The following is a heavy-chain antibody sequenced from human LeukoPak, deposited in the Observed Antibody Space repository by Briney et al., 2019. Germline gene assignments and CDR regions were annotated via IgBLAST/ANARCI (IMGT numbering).Heavy chain of an antibody. V-gene: IGHV4-34*01. Sequence: SETLSLTCAVYGGSFSGYYWSWIRQPPGKGLEWIGEINHSGSTNYNPSLKSRVTISVDTSKNQFSLKLSSVTAADTAVYYCARNVGYYYGSGCYRDYWGQGTLVTVSS. CDR2: INHSGST. J-gene: IGHJ4*02. D-gene: IGHD3-10*01. CDR1: GGSFSGYY. CDR3: ARNVGYYYGSGCYRDY.